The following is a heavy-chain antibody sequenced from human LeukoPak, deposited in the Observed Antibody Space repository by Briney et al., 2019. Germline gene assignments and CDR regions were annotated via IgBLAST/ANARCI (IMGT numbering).Heavy chain of an antibody. CDR1: GGTFISYA. V-gene: IGHV1-69*05. CDR3: ARDRSSSLRY. Sequence: SVKVSCKASGGTFISYAISWVRQAPGQGLEWMGGIIPIFGTANYAQKLQGRVTMTTDTSTSTAYMEQRSLRSDDTAVYYCARDRSSSLRYWGQGTLVTVSS. D-gene: IGHD6-6*01. J-gene: IGHJ4*02. CDR2: IIPIFGTA.